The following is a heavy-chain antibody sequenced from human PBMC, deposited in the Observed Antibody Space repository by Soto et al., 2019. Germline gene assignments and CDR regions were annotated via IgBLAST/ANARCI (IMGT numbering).Heavy chain of an antibody. D-gene: IGHD1-26*01. CDR2: INPNNGVT. V-gene: IGHV1-2*02. J-gene: IGHJ6*02. Sequence: QVQLVHSGAEVKKPGASVRVSCKASGYTFTGNFMHWVRQAPGQGLEWVGWINPNNGVTQYAQKFQGRGTLTRDTSTTTAYMVLSRVRSDDTAVYYCARDRVGTSPSPERFQFYDGIDVWGQGTTVTVSS. CDR3: ARDRVGTSPSPERFQFYDGIDV. CDR1: GYTFTGNF.